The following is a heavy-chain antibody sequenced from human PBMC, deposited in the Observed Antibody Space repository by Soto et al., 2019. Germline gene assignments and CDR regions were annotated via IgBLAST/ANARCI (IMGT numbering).Heavy chain of an antibody. CDR3: ARDTMVTSNWFDT. Sequence: QVRLVQSGSEVKKPGASVKVSCKASGYTFTCYGFSWVRQAPGQGLEWVGWISAHHGDTNYAQKFQGRVTMTTDTSTSTAYMELRSLRSDDTAVYYCARDTMVTSNWFDTWGQGTLVTVSS. CDR2: ISAHHGDT. CDR1: GYTFTCYG. J-gene: IGHJ5*02. D-gene: IGHD4-17*01. V-gene: IGHV1-18*01.